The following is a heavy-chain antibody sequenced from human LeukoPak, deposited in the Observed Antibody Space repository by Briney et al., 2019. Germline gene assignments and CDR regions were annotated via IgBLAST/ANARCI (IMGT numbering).Heavy chain of an antibody. V-gene: IGHV4-31*03. D-gene: IGHD6-13*01. CDR2: IYYSGST. CDR3: ARDRARIAAAGVGAFDI. J-gene: IGHJ3*02. Sequence: SETLSLTCTVSGGSISSGGYYWSWIRQHPGKGLEWIGYIYYSGSTYYNPSLKSRVTISVDTSKNQFSLKLSSVTAADTAVYYCARDRARIAAAGVGAFDIWGQGTMVTVSS. CDR1: GGSISSGGYY.